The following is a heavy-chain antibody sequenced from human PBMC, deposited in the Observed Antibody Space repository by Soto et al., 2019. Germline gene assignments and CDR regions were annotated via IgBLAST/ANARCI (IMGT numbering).Heavy chain of an antibody. CDR3: ARERSGWAHDAFDI. D-gene: IGHD6-19*01. Sequence: PGGSLRLSCAASGFTFSDYYMSWIRQAPGKGLEWVPYISSSGSTIYYADSVKGRFTISRDNAKNSLYLQMNSLRAEDTAVYYCARERSGWAHDAFDIWGHGTMVTVSS. CDR2: ISSSGSTI. CDR1: GFTFSDYY. V-gene: IGHV3-11*01. J-gene: IGHJ3*02.